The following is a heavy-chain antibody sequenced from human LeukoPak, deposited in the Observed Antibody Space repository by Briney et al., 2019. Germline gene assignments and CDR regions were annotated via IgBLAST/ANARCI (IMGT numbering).Heavy chain of an antibody. J-gene: IGHJ4*02. CDR2: IKQDGSEK. Sequence: PGGALRLSCAASGFTFSSYWMSWVRQAPGKGLEWVANIKQDGSEKYYVDSVKGRFTISRDNAKNSLYLQMNSLRAEDTAVYYCAREHGCSSASWRTQILYYSDYCGQGTLVTVSS. D-gene: IGHD2-2*01. CDR3: AREHGCSSASWRTQILYYSDY. CDR1: GFTFSSYW. V-gene: IGHV3-7*01.